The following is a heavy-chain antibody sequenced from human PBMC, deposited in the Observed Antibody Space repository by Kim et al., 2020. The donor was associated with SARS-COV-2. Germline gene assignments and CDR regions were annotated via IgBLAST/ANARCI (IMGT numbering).Heavy chain of an antibody. CDR3: ARDPKRGYSYGWGAFDI. Sequence: GGSLRLSCAASGFIFNSYAMHWVRQAPGKGLEWVALISYDGSNKYYADSVKGRFTISRDNSKNTLYLQMNSLRVEDTAMYYCARDPKRGYSYGWGAFDIWGQGTMVTVSS. J-gene: IGHJ3*02. D-gene: IGHD5-18*01. CDR2: ISYDGSNK. CDR1: GFIFNSYA. V-gene: IGHV3-30-3*01.